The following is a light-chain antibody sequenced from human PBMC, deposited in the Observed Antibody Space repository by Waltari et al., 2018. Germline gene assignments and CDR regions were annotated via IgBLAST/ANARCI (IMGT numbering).Light chain of an antibody. CDR2: DAS. CDR1: QSVSSS. CDR3: QQLSTYPLT. V-gene: IGKV3-15*01. J-gene: IGKJ4*01. Sequence: EIVMTQSPATLSVSPGERATLSCRASQSVSSSLAWYQQKPGQPPRLLIHDASTRATGIPARFSGSGSGTEFTLTISSLQPEDFASYYCQQLSTYPLTIGGGTKVEIK.